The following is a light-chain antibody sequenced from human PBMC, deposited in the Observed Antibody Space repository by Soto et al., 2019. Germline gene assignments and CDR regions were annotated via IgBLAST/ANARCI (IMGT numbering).Light chain of an antibody. CDR3: QSYNNWPSIT. Sequence: DIMMTQSPATLSVSPGERATLSCMASQSISSSLAWYQQKPGQAPRLLVYAVSTRAMGIPARFSGSGSGTEFTLTIDSLQSEDFAIYYCQSYNNWPSITFGLGTRLDI. CDR1: QSISSS. CDR2: AVS. V-gene: IGKV3-15*01. J-gene: IGKJ5*01.